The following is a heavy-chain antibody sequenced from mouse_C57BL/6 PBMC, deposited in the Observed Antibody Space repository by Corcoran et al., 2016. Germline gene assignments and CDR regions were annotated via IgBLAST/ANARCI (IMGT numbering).Heavy chain of an antibody. J-gene: IGHJ1*03. V-gene: IGHV3-6*01. D-gene: IGHD1-1*01. CDR2: ISYDGSN. CDR3: SRLYGSSYGWYFDV. CDR1: GYSITSGYY. Sequence: DVQLQESGPGLVKPSQSLSLTCSVTGYSITSGYYWNWIRQFPGNKLEWMGYISYDGSNNYNPSLKNRISITRDTSKNQFFLKLNSVTTEDTATYYCSRLYGSSYGWYFDVWYTGTTVTVSS.